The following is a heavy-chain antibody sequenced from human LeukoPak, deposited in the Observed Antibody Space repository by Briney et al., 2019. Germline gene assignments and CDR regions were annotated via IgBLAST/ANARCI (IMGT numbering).Heavy chain of an antibody. D-gene: IGHD4-17*01. CDR1: GFTFDDYA. CDR2: ISWNSGSI. CDR3: AKGGTVTRWSYMDV. V-gene: IGHV3-9*01. J-gene: IGHJ6*03. Sequence: PGGSLRLSCAASGFTFDDYAMHWVRQAPGKGLEWVSGISWNSGSIGYADSVKGRFTISRDNAKNSLYLQMNSLRPEDTALYYCAKGGTVTRWSYMDVWGKGTTVTVSS.